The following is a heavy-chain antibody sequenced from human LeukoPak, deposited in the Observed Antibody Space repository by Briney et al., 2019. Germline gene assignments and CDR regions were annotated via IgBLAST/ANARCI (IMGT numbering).Heavy chain of an antibody. CDR3: ADHIAAAGHHYFDY. J-gene: IGHJ4*02. CDR1: GGSISSSNW. V-gene: IGHV4-4*02. Sequence: SETLSLTCAVSGGSISSSNWWSWVRQSPGKGLEWIGEIYHSGSANYNPSLNSRITISVDKSKNQLSLKLSSVTAADTAVYYCADHIAAAGHHYFDYWGQGTLVTVSS. D-gene: IGHD6-13*01. CDR2: IYHSGSA.